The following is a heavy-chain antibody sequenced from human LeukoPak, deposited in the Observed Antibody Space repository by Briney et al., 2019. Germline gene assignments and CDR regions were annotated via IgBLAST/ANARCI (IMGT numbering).Heavy chain of an antibody. CDR2: IIPIFGTA. Sequence: ASVKVSCKASGGTFSSYAISWVRQAPGQGLEWMGGIIPIFGTANYAQKFQGRVTITADKSTSTAYMELSRLRSDDTAVYYCARERRVWNWFDPWGQGTLVTVSS. J-gene: IGHJ5*02. CDR1: GGTFSSYA. V-gene: IGHV1-69*06. CDR3: ARERRVWNWFDP.